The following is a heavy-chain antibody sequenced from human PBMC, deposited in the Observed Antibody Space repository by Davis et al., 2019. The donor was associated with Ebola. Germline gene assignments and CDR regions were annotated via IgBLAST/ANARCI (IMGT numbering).Heavy chain of an antibody. CDR1: GFIFTKYD. V-gene: IGHV3-13*01. D-gene: IGHD6-19*01. Sequence: GESLKISCAASGFIFTKYDMHWVRQGPGKGLEWVSVIDTAGDKYYSGSAKGRFIISRDKSNNTLYLEMNSLRVDDTAVYYCATTQWLREFDNWGQGTLVTVSS. CDR2: IDTAGDK. J-gene: IGHJ4*02. CDR3: ATTQWLREFDN.